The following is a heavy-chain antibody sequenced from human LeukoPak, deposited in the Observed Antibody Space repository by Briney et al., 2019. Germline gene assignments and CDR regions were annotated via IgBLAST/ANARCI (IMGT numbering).Heavy chain of an antibody. Sequence: PGGSLRLSCAASGFTFRSYAMSWVRQAPGKGLEWVSAISGSGGSTYYADSVKGRFTISRDNSKNTLYLQMNSLRAEDTAVYYCAKTVYSSGWYEAGYWGQGTLVTVSS. J-gene: IGHJ4*02. D-gene: IGHD6-19*01. V-gene: IGHV3-23*01. CDR1: GFTFRSYA. CDR3: AKTVYSSGWYEAGY. CDR2: ISGSGGST.